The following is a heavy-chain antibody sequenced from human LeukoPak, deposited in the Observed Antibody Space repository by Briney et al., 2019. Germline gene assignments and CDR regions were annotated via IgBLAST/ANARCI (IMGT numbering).Heavy chain of an antibody. Sequence: ASVKVSCKASGYTFTSYGISWVRQAPGQGLEWMGWISAYNGNTNYAQNLQGRVTMTTDTSTRTAYMDLRSLRSDDTAVYYCARDLIVGATLAGGPDAFDIWGQGTMVTVSS. V-gene: IGHV1-18*01. CDR1: GYTFTSYG. CDR2: ISAYNGNT. CDR3: ARDLIVGATLAGGPDAFDI. J-gene: IGHJ3*02. D-gene: IGHD1-26*01.